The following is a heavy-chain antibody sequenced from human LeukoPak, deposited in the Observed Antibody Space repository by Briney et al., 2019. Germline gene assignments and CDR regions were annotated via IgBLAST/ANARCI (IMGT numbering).Heavy chain of an antibody. CDR3: ARVEGGYSGYVFDY. D-gene: IGHD5-12*01. J-gene: IGHJ4*02. CDR1: GGSISSYY. Sequence: SETLSLTSTVSGGSISSYYWSWIRQPPGKGLEWIGYIYYSGSTNYNPSLKSRVTISVDTSKNQFSLKLSSVTAADTAVYYCARVEGGYSGYVFDYWGQGTLVTVSS. V-gene: IGHV4-59*01. CDR2: IYYSGST.